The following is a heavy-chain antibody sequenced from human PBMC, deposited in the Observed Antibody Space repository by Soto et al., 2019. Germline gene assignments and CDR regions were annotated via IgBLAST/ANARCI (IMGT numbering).Heavy chain of an antibody. CDR1: GFTFRTYS. J-gene: IGHJ4*02. Sequence: GGSLRLSCAAPGFTFRTYSMHWVRQAPGKGLEWVSYISSSGVTMHYADSVKGRFTISRDNAKNSLFLLMKSLREDDTAVYYCVRDWGLAGLLDSWGQGTLVTVSS. V-gene: IGHV3-48*02. CDR3: VRDWGLAGLLDS. D-gene: IGHD6-13*01. CDR2: ISSSGVTM.